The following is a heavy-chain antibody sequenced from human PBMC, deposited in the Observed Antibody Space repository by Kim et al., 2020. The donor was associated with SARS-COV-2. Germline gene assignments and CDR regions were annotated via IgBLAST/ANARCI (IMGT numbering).Heavy chain of an antibody. CDR3: ARGLPINYYGMDV. CDR1: GGSISSKY. J-gene: IGHJ6*02. V-gene: IGHV4-59*01. Sequence: SETLSLTCTVSGGSISSKYWSWIRQPPGKGLEWIGYIYYSGSTNYNPSLKSRVTISVDASKNQFSLRLSSVTAADTAVYYCARGLPINYYGMDVWGPGTTVTVSS. D-gene: IGHD3-9*01. CDR2: IYYSGST.